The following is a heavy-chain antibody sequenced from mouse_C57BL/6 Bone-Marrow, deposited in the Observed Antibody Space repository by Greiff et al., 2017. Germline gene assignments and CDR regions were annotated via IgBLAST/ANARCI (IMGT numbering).Heavy chain of an antibody. CDR2: ISSGSSTI. J-gene: IGHJ1*03. CDR1: GFTFSDYG. V-gene: IGHV5-17*01. CDR3: ARNNGSSFGYFDV. D-gene: IGHD1-1*01. Sequence: EVKLMESGGGLVKPGGSLKLSCAASGFTFSDYGMHWVRQAPEKGLEWVAYISSGSSTIYYADTVKGRFTISRDNAKNTLFLQMTSLRSEDTAMYYCARNNGSSFGYFDVWGTGTTVTVSS.